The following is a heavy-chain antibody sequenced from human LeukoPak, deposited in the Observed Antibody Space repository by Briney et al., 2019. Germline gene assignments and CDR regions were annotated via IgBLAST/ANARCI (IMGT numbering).Heavy chain of an antibody. V-gene: IGHV3-33*01. CDR1: GFTFSRFG. CDR3: ARDRWYDGSGYIAAFDY. J-gene: IGHJ4*02. D-gene: IGHD3-22*01. CDR2: IWYDGSNQ. Sequence: QPGRSLRLSCEASGFTFSRFGMHWVRQAPGKGLEWVAVIWYDGSNQDYADSVKGRFTISRDNSKNTLYLQVSSLRAEDTAVYYCARDRWYDGSGYIAAFDYWGQGTLVTVS.